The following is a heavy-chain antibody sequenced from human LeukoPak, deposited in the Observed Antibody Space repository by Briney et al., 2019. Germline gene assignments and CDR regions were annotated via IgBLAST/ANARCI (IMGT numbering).Heavy chain of an antibody. CDR2: INTKTGTP. D-gene: IGHD3-9*01. J-gene: IGHJ5*02. CDR3: ARGPRYFDWYNWFDP. CDR1: GYTFNNYA. Sequence: ASVKVSCKASGYTFNNYAMHWVRQAPGQGLEWMGWINTKTGTPTYAPGFTGRFVFLLDTSVSTAYLQISSLKADDAAVYYCARGPRYFDWYNWFDPWGQGTLVTVST. V-gene: IGHV7-4-1*02.